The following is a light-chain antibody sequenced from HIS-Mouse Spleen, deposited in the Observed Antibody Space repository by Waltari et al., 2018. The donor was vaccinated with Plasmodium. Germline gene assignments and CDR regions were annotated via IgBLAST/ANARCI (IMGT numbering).Light chain of an antibody. CDR3: SSYAGSNNLV. Sequence: QSALTQPPSASGSPGQSVTISCTGTSSDVGGYNYVSWYQQHPGKAPKLMIYEFSKRPSGVPDRFSGSKSGNTASLTGSGLQAEDEADYYCSSYAGSNNLVFGGGTKLTVL. CDR2: EFS. V-gene: IGLV2-8*01. J-gene: IGLJ2*01. CDR1: SSDVGGYNY.